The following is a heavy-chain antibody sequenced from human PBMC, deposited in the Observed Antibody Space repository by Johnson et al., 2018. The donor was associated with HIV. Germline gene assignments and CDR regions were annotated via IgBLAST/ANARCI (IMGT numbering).Heavy chain of an antibody. V-gene: IGHV3-11*04. D-gene: IGHD5-18*01. J-gene: IGHJ3*01. Sequence: VQLVESGGGLVKPGGSLRLSCAASGFTFKDYYMNWVRQTPGKGLEWVSHISSSGSTKYYADSVKGRFTISRDNAKKTLYLEMNSRRVDDTAVYYCARESTAWGGDYVGYGLDVWGQGTLVAVSS. CDR1: GFTFKDYY. CDR2: ISSSGSTK. CDR3: ARESTAWGGDYVGYGLDV.